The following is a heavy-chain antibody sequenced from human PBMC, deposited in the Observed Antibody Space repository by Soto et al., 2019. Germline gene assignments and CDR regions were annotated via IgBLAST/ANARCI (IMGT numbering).Heavy chain of an antibody. J-gene: IGHJ6*02. Sequence: PSETLSLTCTVSGGSISSYYWSWIRQPPGKGLEWIGYIYYSGSTNYNPSLKSRVTISVDTSKNQFSLKLSSVTAADTAVYYCARSQNRGYCSSTSCYVGVLVPNYYYGMDVWGQGTTVTVSS. CDR2: IYYSGST. D-gene: IGHD2-2*03. CDR3: ARSQNRGYCSSTSCYVGVLVPNYYYGMDV. CDR1: GGSISSYY. V-gene: IGHV4-59*01.